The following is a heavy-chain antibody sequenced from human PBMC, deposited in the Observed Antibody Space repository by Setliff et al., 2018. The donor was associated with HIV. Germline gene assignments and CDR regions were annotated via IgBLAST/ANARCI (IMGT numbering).Heavy chain of an antibody. CDR2: IYNSGST. D-gene: IGHD3-10*01. Sequence: TLYLTCTVSGGSISSGDYYWTWIRQPPGKGLEWIGYIYNSGSTYYEPSLRGRVTISIDKNQFSLKLNSVTAADTAVYYCARETNASGSLTAYWYFDLWGRGTLVTVSS. CDR1: GGSISSGDYY. V-gene: IGHV4-30-4*08. CDR3: ARETNASGSLTAYWYFDL. J-gene: IGHJ2*01.